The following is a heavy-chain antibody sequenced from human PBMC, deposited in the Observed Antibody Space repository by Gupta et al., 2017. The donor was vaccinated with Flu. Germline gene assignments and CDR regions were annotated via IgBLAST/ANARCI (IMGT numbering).Heavy chain of an antibody. D-gene: IGHD5-12*01. J-gene: IGHJ6*02. CDR1: GGSISSGGYY. Sequence: QVQLQESGPGLVKPSQTLSLTCTVSGGSISSGGYYWSWIRQHPGKGLEWIGYIYYSGSTYYNPSLKSRVTISVDTSKNQFSLKLSSVTAADTAVYYCARANGGSGYDCYRGSCYYYGMDVWGQGTTVTVFS. V-gene: IGHV4-31*03. CDR3: ARANGGSGYDCYRGSCYYYGMDV. CDR2: IYYSGST.